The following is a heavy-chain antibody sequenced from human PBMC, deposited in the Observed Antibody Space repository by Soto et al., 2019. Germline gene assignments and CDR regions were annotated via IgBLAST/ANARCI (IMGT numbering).Heavy chain of an antibody. CDR1: GYTFSGYH. CDR2: VHPNSGGT. CDR3: AKELRGGMDV. D-gene: IGHD4-17*01. Sequence: QVHLVQSGAEVQQPGASVKVSCKASGYTFSGYHMHWVRQAPGQGLEWMGWVHPNSGGTNYAQRFEGRATMTRDTSTNAAYMELSRLASDDTAVYYCAKELRGGMDVWGQGTTVTVSS. V-gene: IGHV1-2*02. J-gene: IGHJ6*02.